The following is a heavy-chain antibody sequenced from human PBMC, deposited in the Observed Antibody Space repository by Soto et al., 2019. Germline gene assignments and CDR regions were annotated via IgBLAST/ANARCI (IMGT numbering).Heavy chain of an antibody. CDR2: ISGEGNDK. CDR3: VQGASNAHQPLDS. D-gene: IGHD1-26*01. CDR1: GFIFRNFG. Sequence: QVQLVESGGGVVQPGRSLRLSCAASGFIFRNFGMHWVRRAPGKGLEWVATISGEGNDKYYPDSMKGRFTISRDNFNNTLYLQLNSLRPEDTAVYHCVQGASNAHQPLDSWGQGVLVTVSS. V-gene: IGHV3-30*03. J-gene: IGHJ4*02.